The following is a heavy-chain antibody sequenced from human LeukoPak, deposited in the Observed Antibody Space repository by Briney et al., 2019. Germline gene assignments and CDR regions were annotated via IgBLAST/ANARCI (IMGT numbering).Heavy chain of an antibody. CDR2: IYTSGST. D-gene: IGHD3-3*01. CDR1: GGSISSGSYY. V-gene: IGHV4-61*02. CDR3: ARGAYDFWSGDASGAFDI. J-gene: IGHJ3*02. Sequence: PSQILSLTCTVSGGSISSGSYYWSWIRQPAGKGLEWIGRIYTSGSTNYNPSLKSRVTISVDTSKNQFSLKLSSVTAADTAVYYCARGAYDFWSGDASGAFDIWGQGTMATVSS.